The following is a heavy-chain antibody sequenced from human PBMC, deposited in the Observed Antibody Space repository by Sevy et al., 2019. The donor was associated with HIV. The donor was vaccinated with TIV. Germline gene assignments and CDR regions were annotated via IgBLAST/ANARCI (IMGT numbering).Heavy chain of an antibody. CDR3: ARDDCSSLSCYGSLLY. CDR1: GYTFTSYG. D-gene: IGHD2-2*01. Sequence: ASVKVSCKASGYTFTSYGITWVRQAPGQGLEWLGWISTLNVNTNNAQKFQGRVTMTTDTSTGTASMELRSLRSDDTAVYYCARDDCSSLSCYGSLLYWGQGTLVTVSS. CDR2: ISTLNVNT. V-gene: IGHV1-18*01. J-gene: IGHJ4*02.